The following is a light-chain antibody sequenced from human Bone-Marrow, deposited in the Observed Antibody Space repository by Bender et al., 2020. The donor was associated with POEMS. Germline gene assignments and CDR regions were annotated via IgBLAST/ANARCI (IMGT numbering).Light chain of an antibody. CDR2: EVS. Sequence: QSALTQPASVSGSPGQSITISCTGTSSDVGSYNLVSWYQQHPGKAPKLMIYEVSHRPSGVSNRFSGSKSGNTASLTISGLQAEDEANYYCSSYTISSTWVFGGGTKLTVL. V-gene: IGLV2-14*02. J-gene: IGLJ3*02. CDR1: SSDVGSYNL. CDR3: SSYTISSTWV.